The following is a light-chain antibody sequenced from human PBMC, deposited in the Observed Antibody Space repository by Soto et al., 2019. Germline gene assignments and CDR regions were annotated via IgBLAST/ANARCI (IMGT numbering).Light chain of an antibody. V-gene: IGLV1-51*02. CDR2: ENN. CDR1: SSNIGNNY. Sequence: VLTQPPSVSAAAVHRVAISCSGSSSNIGNNYVSWYQQLPGTAPKLLIYENNKRPSGIPDRFSGSKSGTSATLGITGLQTGDEADYYCGTWDSSLSAYVFGTGTKVTVL. J-gene: IGLJ1*01. CDR3: GTWDSSLSAYV.